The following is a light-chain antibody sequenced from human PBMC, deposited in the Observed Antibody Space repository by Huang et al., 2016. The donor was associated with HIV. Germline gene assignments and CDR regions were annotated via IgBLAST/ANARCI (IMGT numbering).Light chain of an antibody. CDR2: STS. Sequence: IQLTQSPSSVSASEGDTVRITCRESQDISSWLAWYQQKPREAPTLLIHSTSILQSGVPARVNGSGSGTDFSLTINSLRPDDFATYYCQQANMYPRSFDQGTRLDIK. CDR1: QDISSW. J-gene: IGKJ5*01. CDR3: QQANMYPRS. V-gene: IGKV1-12*01.